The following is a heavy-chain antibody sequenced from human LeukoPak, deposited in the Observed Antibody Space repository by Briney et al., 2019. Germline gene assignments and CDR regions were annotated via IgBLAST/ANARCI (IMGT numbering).Heavy chain of an antibody. Sequence: KPSETLSLTCTVSGGSISSYYWSWIRQPAGKGLEWIGRIYTSGSTNYNPSLKSRVTISVDTSKNQFSLKLSSVTAADTAVYYCARERSEYYYDSSGYYLPFDYWGQGTLVTVSS. CDR3: ARERSEYYYDSSGYYLPFDY. J-gene: IGHJ4*02. V-gene: IGHV4-4*07. D-gene: IGHD3-22*01. CDR2: IYTSGST. CDR1: GGSISSYY.